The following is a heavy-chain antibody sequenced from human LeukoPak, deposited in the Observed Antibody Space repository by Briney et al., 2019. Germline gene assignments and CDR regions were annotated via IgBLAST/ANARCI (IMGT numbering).Heavy chain of an antibody. J-gene: IGHJ3*02. CDR2: ISGSGGST. CDR1: GFTFSSYA. D-gene: IGHD2-15*01. CDR3: ATRGHCSGGSCYRGRAYAFDI. Sequence: GGSLRLSCAASGFTFSSYAMSWVRQAPGKGLEWVSAISGSGGSTYYADSVKGRFTISRDNSRNTLYLQMNSLRAEDTAVYYCATRGHCSGGSCYRGRAYAFDIWGQGTMVTVSS. V-gene: IGHV3-23*01.